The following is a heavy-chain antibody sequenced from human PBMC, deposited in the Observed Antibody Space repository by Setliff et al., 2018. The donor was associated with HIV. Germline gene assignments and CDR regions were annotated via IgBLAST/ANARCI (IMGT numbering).Heavy chain of an antibody. Sequence: SLRLSCVGSAFAIKNYDIHWVRQAPGKGLEWVAGISRNSDVIGYVDSAKGRFSISRDDAKNSLYLQMNSLRVEDTAVYYCARDLSSGYYYTASAFDIWGQGTMVTVSS. CDR2: ISRNSDVI. CDR1: AFAIKNYD. D-gene: IGHD3-22*01. V-gene: IGHV3-9*01. J-gene: IGHJ3*02. CDR3: ARDLSSGYYYTASAFDI.